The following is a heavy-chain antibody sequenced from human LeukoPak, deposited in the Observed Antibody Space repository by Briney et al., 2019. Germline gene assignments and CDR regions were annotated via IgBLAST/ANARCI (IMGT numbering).Heavy chain of an antibody. CDR2: ISAYNHNT. D-gene: IGHD6-6*01. V-gene: IGHV1-18*01. CDR3: ARGGSIAARQSAFDI. Sequence: ASVKVSCKASGYPFTSYGITWVRQAPGQGLEWMGWISAYNHNTNYAQKLQGRVTMTTDTSTSTAYMELRSLRSDDTAVYYCARGGSIAARQSAFDIWGQGTMVTVSS. CDR1: GYPFTSYG. J-gene: IGHJ3*02.